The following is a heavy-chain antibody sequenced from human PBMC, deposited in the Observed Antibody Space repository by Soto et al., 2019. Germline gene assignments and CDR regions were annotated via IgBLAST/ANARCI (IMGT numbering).Heavy chain of an antibody. CDR1: GYTFTSYA. CDR3: AREGYCSGGSCPPGFSFDY. V-gene: IGHV1-3*01. J-gene: IGHJ4*02. D-gene: IGHD2-15*01. CDR2: INAGNGNT. Sequence: ASVKVSCKASGYTFTSYAMHWVRQAPGQRLEWMGWINAGNGNTKYSQKFQGRVTITRDTSASTAYMELSSLRSEDTAVYYCAREGYCSGGSCPPGFSFDYWGQGTLVTVSS.